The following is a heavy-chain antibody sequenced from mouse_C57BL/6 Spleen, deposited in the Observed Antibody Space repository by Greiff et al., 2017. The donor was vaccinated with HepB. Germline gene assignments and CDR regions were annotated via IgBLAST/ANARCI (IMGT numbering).Heavy chain of an antibody. CDR2: INPNYGTT. V-gene: IGHV1-39*01. J-gene: IGHJ3*01. CDR3: AREGYYGSSYWFAY. CDR1: GYSFTDYN. D-gene: IGHD1-1*01. Sequence: LVKPGASVKISCKASGYSFTDYNMNWVKQSNGKSLEWIGVINPNYGTTSYNQKFKGKATLTVDQSSSTAYMQLNSLTSEDSAVYYCAREGYYGSSYWFAYWGQGTLVTVSA.